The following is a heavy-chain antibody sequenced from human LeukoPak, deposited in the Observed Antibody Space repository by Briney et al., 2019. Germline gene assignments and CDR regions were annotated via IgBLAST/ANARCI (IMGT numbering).Heavy chain of an antibody. CDR3: ARAISSGWYWGAFDI. J-gene: IGHJ3*02. V-gene: IGHV3-33*01. D-gene: IGHD6-19*01. CDR1: GFTFSSYG. Sequence: GGSLRLSCAASGFTFSSYGMHWVRQAPGKGLEWVAVIWYDGSNKYYADSVKGRFTISRDNSKNTLYLQMNSLRAEDMAVYYCARAISSGWYWGAFDIWGQGTMVTVSS. CDR2: IWYDGSNK.